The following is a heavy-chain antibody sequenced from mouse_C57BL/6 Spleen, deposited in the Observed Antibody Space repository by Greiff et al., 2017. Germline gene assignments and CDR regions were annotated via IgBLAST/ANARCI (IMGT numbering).Heavy chain of an antibody. J-gene: IGHJ2*01. CDR3: ARRGKTGDYLDY. CDR2: IHPNSGST. D-gene: IGHD4-1*01. CDR1: GYTFTSYW. Sequence: QVQLQQPGAELVKPGASVKLSCKASGYTFTSYWMPWVKQRPGQGLEWIGMIHPNSGSTNYNEKFKSKATLTVDKSSSTAYLQLSSLTSEDSAVYYCARRGKTGDYLDYWGQGTTLTVSS. V-gene: IGHV1-64*01.